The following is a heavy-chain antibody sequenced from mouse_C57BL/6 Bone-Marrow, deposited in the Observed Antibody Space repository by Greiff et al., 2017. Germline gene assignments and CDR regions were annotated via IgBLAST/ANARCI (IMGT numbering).Heavy chain of an antibody. Sequence: QVQLQQPGAELVKPGASVKMSCKDSGYTFTSYWITWVKQRPGQGLEWIGDIYPGSGSTNYNEKFKSKATLTVDTSSSTAYMQLSSLTSEDSAVYYCARITTVVAPYFDVWGTGTTVTVSS. CDR1: GYTFTSYW. CDR2: IYPGSGST. CDR3: ARITTVVAPYFDV. V-gene: IGHV1-55*01. D-gene: IGHD1-1*01. J-gene: IGHJ1*03.